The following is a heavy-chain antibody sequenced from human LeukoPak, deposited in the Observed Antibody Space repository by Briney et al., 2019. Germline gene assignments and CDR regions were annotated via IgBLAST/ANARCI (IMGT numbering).Heavy chain of an antibody. CDR1: GGSISITSYY. CDR3: ARVPAYYYMDV. Sequence: SETLSLTCTVSGGSISITSYYWGWIRQPPGKGLEWIGSMYSSGSTNYNPSLKGRVTISVDTSKNQFSLKLSSVTAADTAVYYCARVPAYYYMDVWGKGTTVTISS. CDR2: MYSSGST. V-gene: IGHV4-39*07. J-gene: IGHJ6*03.